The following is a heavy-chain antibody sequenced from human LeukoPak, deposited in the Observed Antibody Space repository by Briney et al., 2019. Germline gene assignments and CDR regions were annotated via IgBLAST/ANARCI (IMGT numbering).Heavy chain of an antibody. CDR3: ARHTYCGVECYTFDY. D-gene: IGHD2-21*01. J-gene: IGHJ4*02. V-gene: IGHV4-61*05. CDR2: IYYSGST. Sequence: PSETLSLTCTVAGGSISTSSYYWGWIRQPPGKGLEWIGYIYYSGSTNYNPSLKSRVTISVDTSKNQFSLKLSSVTAADTAVYYCARHTYCGVECYTFDYWGQGTLVTVSS. CDR1: GGSISTSSYY.